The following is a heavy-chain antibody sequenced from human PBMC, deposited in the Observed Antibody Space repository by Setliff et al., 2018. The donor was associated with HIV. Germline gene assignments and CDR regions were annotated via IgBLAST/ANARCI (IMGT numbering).Heavy chain of an antibody. Sequence: ASVKVSCKASGYTFTSSDIYWVRQATGQGLEWMGWVNPKSGNTGYAQKFQGRVIMTRDTSISTVYMELRSLRSEDTAVYYCARGAWYTSGWHSSRYMDLWGKGTTVTVSS. V-gene: IGHV1-8*02. CDR1: GYTFTSSD. CDR2: VNPKSGNT. D-gene: IGHD6-25*01. J-gene: IGHJ6*03. CDR3: ARGAWYTSGWHSSRYMDL.